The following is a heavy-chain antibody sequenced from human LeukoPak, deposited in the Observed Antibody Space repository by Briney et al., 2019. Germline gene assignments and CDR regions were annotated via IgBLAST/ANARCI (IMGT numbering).Heavy chain of an antibody. V-gene: IGHV4-59*11. Sequence: SETLSLTCTVSGASITGHYLTWIRQPPGNGLEWIGYTSHIGSTNYNPSLKSRVTISVDTSKNQFSLRLTSVTAADTALYYCARDRISINALDMWGQGTMVTVSS. CDR2: TSHIGST. J-gene: IGHJ3*02. CDR3: ARDRISINALDM. D-gene: IGHD1-14*01. CDR1: GASITGHY.